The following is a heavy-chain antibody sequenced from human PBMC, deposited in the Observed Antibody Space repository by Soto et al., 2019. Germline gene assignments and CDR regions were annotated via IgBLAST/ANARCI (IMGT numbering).Heavy chain of an antibody. CDR1: GFTFTSYA. V-gene: IGHV3-23*01. D-gene: IGHD2-2*01. CDR2: ISGSGGST. CDR3: AKAILEEAAAISYFDY. J-gene: IGHJ4*02. Sequence: GRSLRLSCAASGFTFTSYAMSWVRQALEKGLEWVSAISGSGGSTYYADSVKGRFTISRDNSKNTLYLQMNSLRAEDTAVYYCAKAILEEAAAISYFDYWGQGTLVTVSS.